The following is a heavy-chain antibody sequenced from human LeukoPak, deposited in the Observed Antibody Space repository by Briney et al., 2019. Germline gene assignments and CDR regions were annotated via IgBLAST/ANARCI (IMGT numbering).Heavy chain of an antibody. V-gene: IGHV4-61*02. CDR2: IYTSGST. D-gene: IGHD2-15*01. J-gene: IGHJ6*02. Sequence: SETLSLTCTVSGGSISSGSYYWSWIRQPAGKGLEWIGRIYTSGSTNYNPSLKSRVTISVDTSKNQFSLKLSSVTAADTAVYYCARGLYCSGGSCSGVDVWGQGTTVTVSS. CDR3: ARGLYCSGGSCSGVDV. CDR1: GGSISSGSYY.